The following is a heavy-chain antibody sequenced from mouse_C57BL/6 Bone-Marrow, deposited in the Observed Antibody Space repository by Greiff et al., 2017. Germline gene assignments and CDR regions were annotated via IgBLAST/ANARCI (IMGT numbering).Heavy chain of an antibody. CDR3: ARDYYGSSYWYFDV. CDR1: GFTFSDFY. Sequence: EVKLVESGGGLVQPGGSLRLSCATSGFTFSDFYMEWVRQPPGKRLEWIAASRNKANDYTTEYSASVKGRFIVSRDTSPSILYLQMNALRAEDTAIYYCARDYYGSSYWYFDVWGAGTTVTVSS. V-gene: IGHV7-1*02. D-gene: IGHD1-1*01. J-gene: IGHJ1*01. CDR2: SRNKANDYTT.